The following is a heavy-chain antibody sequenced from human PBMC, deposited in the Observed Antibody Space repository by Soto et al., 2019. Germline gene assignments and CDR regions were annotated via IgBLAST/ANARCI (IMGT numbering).Heavy chain of an antibody. CDR2: ISSNGGST. J-gene: IGHJ4*02. CDR1: GFTFSSYA. CDR3: VRDGTLDSSGYYWLWHFDY. V-gene: IGHV3-64D*06. Sequence: LRLSCSASGFTFSSYAMHWVRQSPGKGLEYVSAISSNGGSTYYADSVKGRFTISRDNSKNTLYLQMSSLRAEDTAVYYCVRDGTLDSSGYYWLWHFDYWGQGTLVTVSS. D-gene: IGHD3-22*01.